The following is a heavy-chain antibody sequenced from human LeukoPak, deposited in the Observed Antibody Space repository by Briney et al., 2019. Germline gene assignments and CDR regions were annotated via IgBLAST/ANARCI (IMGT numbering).Heavy chain of an antibody. CDR2: ISYDGSNK. Sequence: GGSLRLSCAASGFTFSSYGMHWVRQAPGKGLEWVAVISYDGSNKYYADSVKGRFTISRDNSKNTLYLQMNSLRAEDTAAYYCARVVNGLDYWGQGTLVTVSS. V-gene: IGHV3-30*03. J-gene: IGHJ4*02. CDR1: GFTFSSYG. D-gene: IGHD4-23*01. CDR3: ARVVNGLDY.